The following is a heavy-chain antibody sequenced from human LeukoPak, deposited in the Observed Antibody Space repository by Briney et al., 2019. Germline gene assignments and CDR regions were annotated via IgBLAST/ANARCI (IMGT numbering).Heavy chain of an antibody. CDR1: AYTFTGYY. V-gene: IGHV1-2*02. J-gene: IGHJ4*02. CDR3: AREGSGWYGNFDY. Sequence: ASVKVSCKASAYTFTGYYMHWVRQAPGQGLEWMGWINPDSGGTNYAQKFQGGVTMTRDTSISTAYMEVSRLRSDDTAVYYCAREGSGWYGNFDYWGQGILVTVSS. CDR2: INPDSGGT. D-gene: IGHD6-19*01.